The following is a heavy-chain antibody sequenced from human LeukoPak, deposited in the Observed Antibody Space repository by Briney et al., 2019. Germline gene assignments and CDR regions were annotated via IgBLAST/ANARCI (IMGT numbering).Heavy chain of an antibody. J-gene: IGHJ4*02. V-gene: IGHV1-3*01. CDR1: GYTFTSYA. CDR3: ARAERYYYDSSGHDY. CDR2: INAGNGNT. D-gene: IGHD3-22*01. Sequence: EASVKVSCKASGYTFTSYAMHWVRQAPGQRLEWMGWINAGNGNTKYSQKFQGRVTITRDTSASTAYMELSSLRSEDTAVYYCARAERYYYDSSGHDYWGQGTLATVSS.